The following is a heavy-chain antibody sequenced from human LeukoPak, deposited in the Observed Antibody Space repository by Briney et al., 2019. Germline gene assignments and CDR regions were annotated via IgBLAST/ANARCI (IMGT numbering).Heavy chain of an antibody. CDR2: INPTGSGT. V-gene: IGHV3-23*01. Sequence: QPGGSLRLSWEASGFTFSSHAMSWVRQAPGKGLEWVSTINPTGSGTFYGASVKGRFTISRDNYKNALYLQVKSLRAEDTAVYYCAKNPPYSGTYSGYWGQGTLVTVSS. CDR1: GFTFSSHA. CDR3: AKNPPYSGTYSGY. D-gene: IGHD1-26*01. J-gene: IGHJ4*02.